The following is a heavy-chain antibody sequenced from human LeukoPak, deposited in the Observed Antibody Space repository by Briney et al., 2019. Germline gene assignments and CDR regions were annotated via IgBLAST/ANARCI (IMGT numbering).Heavy chain of an antibody. D-gene: IGHD6-13*01. Sequence: GGSLRLSCAASGFTVSSNYMSWARQAPGKGLEWVSVIYSGGSTYYADSVKGRFTISRDNSKNTLYLQMNSLRAEDTAVYYCARDLTGYSSSWYYYYYGMDVWGQGTTVTVSS. CDR2: IYSGGST. J-gene: IGHJ6*02. CDR1: GFTVSSNY. V-gene: IGHV3-66*01. CDR3: ARDLTGYSSSWYYYYYGMDV.